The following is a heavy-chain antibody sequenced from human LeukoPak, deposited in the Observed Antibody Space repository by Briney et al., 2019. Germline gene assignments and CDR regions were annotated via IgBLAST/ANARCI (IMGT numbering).Heavy chain of an antibody. V-gene: IGHV4-4*07. J-gene: IGHJ4*02. Sequence: SETLSLTCTVSGGSISSYYWSWIRQPAGKALEWIGRIYTSENTNYNPSLKSRVTMSVDTSKNQLPLKLSSVTAADTAVYYCARDSLGYSSGWEDYWGQGTLVTVSS. D-gene: IGHD6-19*01. CDR2: IYTSENT. CDR3: ARDSLGYSSGWEDY. CDR1: GGSISSYY.